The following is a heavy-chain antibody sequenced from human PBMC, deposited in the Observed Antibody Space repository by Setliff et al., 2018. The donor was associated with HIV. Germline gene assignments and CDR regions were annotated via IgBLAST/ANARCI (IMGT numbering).Heavy chain of an antibody. CDR3: AREHCSGGSCNGFDI. CDR1: GGSISGNTYY. CDR2: FHSSGGA. Sequence: SETLFLTCTVSGGSISGNTYYWTWIRQPAGKAPEWIGRFHSSGGADYNPSLKSRLTISVDTSKNQYSLKLTSMTAADTAMYYCAREHCSGGSCNGFDIWGQGTMVTVSS. D-gene: IGHD2-15*01. V-gene: IGHV4-61*02. J-gene: IGHJ3*02.